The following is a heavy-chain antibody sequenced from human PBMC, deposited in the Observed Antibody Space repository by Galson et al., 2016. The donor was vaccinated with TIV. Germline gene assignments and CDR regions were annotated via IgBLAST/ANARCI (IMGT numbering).Heavy chain of an antibody. CDR2: IYPDDSDT. CDR3: ARGVVQATAIYGMDV. CDR1: GSSFSSYW. J-gene: IGHJ6*02. D-gene: IGHD2-2*01. Sequence: QSGAEVTKPGESLKISCKGSGSSFSSYWIAWVRQMPGKGLEWMGIIYPDDSDTTYSPSFQGQVTISVDKSISTAYLQWSSLKASDTAIYYCARGVVQATAIYGMDVWVQGTTVTVSS. V-gene: IGHV5-51*01.